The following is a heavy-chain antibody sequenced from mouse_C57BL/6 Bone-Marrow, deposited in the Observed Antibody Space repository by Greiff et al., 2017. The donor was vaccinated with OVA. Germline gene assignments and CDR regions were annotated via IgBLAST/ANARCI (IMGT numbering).Heavy chain of an antibody. CDR2: IHPNSGST. Sequence: QVQLQQPGAELVKPGASVKLSCKASGYTFTSYWMHWVKQRPGQGLEWIGLIHPNSGSTNYNEKFKSKATLTVDKSSSTAYMQLSSLTSEDSAVYDGAVRCSSLWYFDVWGTGTTVTVAS. CDR3: AVRCSSLWYFDV. J-gene: IGHJ1*03. CDR1: GYTFTSYW. D-gene: IGHD1-1*01. V-gene: IGHV1-64*01.